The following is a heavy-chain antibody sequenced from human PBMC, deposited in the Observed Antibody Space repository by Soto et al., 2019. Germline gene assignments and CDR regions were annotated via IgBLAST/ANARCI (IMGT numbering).Heavy chain of an antibody. V-gene: IGHV1-69*02. D-gene: IGHD6-19*01. CDR2: IIPILGIA. J-gene: IGHJ4*02. CDR3: ASPESVAGLTVDY. CDR1: GGTFSSYT. Sequence: QVQLVQSGAEVKKPGSSVKVSCKASGGTFSSYTISWVRQAPGQGLEWMGRIIPILGIANYAQKFPGRVTITADKSTSTAYRERSSLRSEDTAVYYCASPESVAGLTVDYWGQGTLVTVSS.